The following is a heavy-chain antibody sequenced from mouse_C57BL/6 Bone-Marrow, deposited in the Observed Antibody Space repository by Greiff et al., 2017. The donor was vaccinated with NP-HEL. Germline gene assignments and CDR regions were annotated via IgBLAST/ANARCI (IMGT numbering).Heavy chain of an antibody. CDR2: VYPYNGGT. CDR3: ARWDYGSSYGFAY. V-gene: IGHV1-36*01. J-gene: IGHJ3*01. Sequence: EVQVVESGPVLVKPGPSVKISCKASGFTFTDYYMHWVKQSHGKSLEWIGLVYPYNGGTSYNQKFKGKATLTVDTSSSTAYMELNSLTSEDSAVYYCARWDYGSSYGFAYWGQGTLVTVSA. D-gene: IGHD1-1*01. CDR1: GFTFTDYY.